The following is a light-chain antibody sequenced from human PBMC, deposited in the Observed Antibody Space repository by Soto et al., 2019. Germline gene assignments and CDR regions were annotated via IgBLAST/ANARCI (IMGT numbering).Light chain of an antibody. CDR3: QTWGTGTVV. V-gene: IGLV4-69*01. Sequence: QPVLTQSTSASASLGASVKLTCTLSSGHSSYAIAWHQQQPEKGPRYLMKLNSDGSHSKGDGIPDRFSGSSSGAERYLTISSLQSEDEADYYCQTWGTGTVVFGGGTKLTVL. CDR2: LNSDGSH. CDR1: SGHSSYA. J-gene: IGLJ2*01.